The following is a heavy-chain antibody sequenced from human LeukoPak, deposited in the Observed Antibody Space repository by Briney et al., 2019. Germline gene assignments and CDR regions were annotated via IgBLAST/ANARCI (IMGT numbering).Heavy chain of an antibody. J-gene: IGHJ4*02. CDR2: IYSGGST. D-gene: IGHD3-22*01. CDR1: GFTVSSNY. V-gene: IGHV3-66*01. Sequence: GGSLRLSCAASGFTVSSNYMSWVRQDPGKGLEWVSVIYSGGSTYYADSVKGRFTISRDNSKNTLYLQMNSLRAEDTAVYYCARELDYYDSSGYYFDYWGQGTLVTVSS. CDR3: ARELDYYDSSGYYFDY.